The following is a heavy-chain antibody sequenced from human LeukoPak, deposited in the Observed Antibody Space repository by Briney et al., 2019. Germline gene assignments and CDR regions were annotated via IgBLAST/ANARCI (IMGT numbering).Heavy chain of an antibody. J-gene: IGHJ4*02. CDR3: AKGSGWFFDY. Sequence: GRSLRLSCAASGFTFSSYAMHWVRQAPGKGLEWVAVISYDGTNKYYADSVKGRFTISRDNSKNTLYLQMNSLRAEDTAVYYCAKGSGWFFDYWGQGTLVTVSS. V-gene: IGHV3-30*04. CDR1: GFTFSSYA. D-gene: IGHD6-19*01. CDR2: ISYDGTNK.